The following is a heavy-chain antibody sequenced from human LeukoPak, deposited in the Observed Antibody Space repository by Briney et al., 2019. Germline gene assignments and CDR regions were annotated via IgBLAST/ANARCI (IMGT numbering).Heavy chain of an antibody. CDR1: GFTFSSYG. Sequence: PGGSLRLSCAASGFTFSSYGMHWVRQAPGKGLEWVAFIRYDGSNKYYADSVKGRFTISRDNSKNTLYLQMNSLRAEDTAVYYCAKASPRIAVVPEGYYYCMDVWGKGTTVTVSS. V-gene: IGHV3-30*02. D-gene: IGHD6-19*01. J-gene: IGHJ6*03. CDR3: AKASPRIAVVPEGYYYCMDV. CDR2: IRYDGSNK.